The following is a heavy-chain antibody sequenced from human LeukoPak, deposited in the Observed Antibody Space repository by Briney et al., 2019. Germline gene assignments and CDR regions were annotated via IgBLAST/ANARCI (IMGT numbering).Heavy chain of an antibody. D-gene: IGHD2-15*01. J-gene: IGHJ6*02. CDR2: INQSGST. CDR3: ARGVVVVAALPNYYYYGMDV. CDR1: GVSFSGYY. V-gene: IGHV4-34*01. Sequence: PSETLSLTCAVYGVSFSGYYWSWIRQPPGEGLEWIGEINQSGSTNYNPSLERRVTMSVDTSKNQFSLKLSSVTAADTAVYYCARGVVVVAALPNYYYYGMDVWGQGTTVTVSS.